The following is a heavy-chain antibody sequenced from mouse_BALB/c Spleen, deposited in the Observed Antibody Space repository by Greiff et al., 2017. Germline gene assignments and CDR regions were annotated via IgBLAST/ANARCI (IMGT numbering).Heavy chain of an antibody. V-gene: IGHV5-4*02. D-gene: IGHD2-4*01. Sequence: EVKLVESGGGLVKPGGSLKLSCAASGFTFSDYYMYWVRQTPEKRLEWVATISDGGSYTYYPDSVKGRFTISRDNAKNNLYLQMSSLKSEDTAMYYCARDVSNYAAYAMDYWGQGTSVTVSS. J-gene: IGHJ4*01. CDR2: ISDGGSYT. CDR3: ARDVSNYAAYAMDY. CDR1: GFTFSDYY.